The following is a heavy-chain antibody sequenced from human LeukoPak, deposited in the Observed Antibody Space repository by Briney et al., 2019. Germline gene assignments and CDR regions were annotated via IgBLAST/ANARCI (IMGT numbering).Heavy chain of an antibody. CDR2: IKQDGSEK. Sequence: GGSLRLSCAASGFTFSSYWMSWVRQAPGKGLEWVANIKQDGSEKYYVDSVKGRFTISRDSSESTLYLQMNGLRTEDTAVYYCARVNGPNSGYYYTLDLWGQETPVTVSS. D-gene: IGHD3-22*01. CDR3: ARVNGPNSGYYYTLDL. CDR1: GFTFSSYW. J-gene: IGHJ5*02. V-gene: IGHV3-7*01.